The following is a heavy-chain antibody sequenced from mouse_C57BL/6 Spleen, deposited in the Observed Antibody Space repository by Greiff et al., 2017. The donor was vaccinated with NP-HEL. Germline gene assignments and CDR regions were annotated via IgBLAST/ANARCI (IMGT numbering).Heavy chain of an antibody. CDR2: IDPSDSET. V-gene: IGHV1-52*01. J-gene: IGHJ2*01. CDR1: GYTFTSYW. Sequence: QVQLQQSGAELVRPGSSVKLSCKASGYTFTSYWMHWVKQRPIQGLEWIGNIDPSDSETHYNQKFKDKATLTVDKSSSTAYMQLSSLTAEDSAVYYCARGGVYDYWGQGTTLTVSS. CDR3: ARGGVYDY.